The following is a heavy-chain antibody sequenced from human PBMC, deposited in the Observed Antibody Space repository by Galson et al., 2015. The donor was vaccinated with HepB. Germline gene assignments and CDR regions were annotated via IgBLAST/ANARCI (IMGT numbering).Heavy chain of an antibody. Sequence: SVKVSCKASGYTFTSYGISWVRQAPGQGLEWMGWISAYNGNTNYAQKLQGRVTMTTDTSTSTAYMELRSLRSDDTAVYYCASTKPGDPCFDYWGQGTLVTVSS. D-gene: IGHD7-27*01. V-gene: IGHV1-18*04. CDR1: GYTFTSYG. CDR2: ISAYNGNT. CDR3: ASTKPGDPCFDY. J-gene: IGHJ4*02.